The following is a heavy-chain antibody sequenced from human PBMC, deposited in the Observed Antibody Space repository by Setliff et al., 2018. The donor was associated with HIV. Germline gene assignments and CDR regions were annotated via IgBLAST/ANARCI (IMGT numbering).Heavy chain of an antibody. V-gene: IGHV1-3*01. D-gene: IGHD6-19*01. CDR1: GYTFTSYA. CDR3: ARDGGPGSAWGDYSYYYTMDV. J-gene: IGHJ6*03. Sequence: ASVKVSCKASGYTFTSYAIHWVRQAPGQSLEWMGWINAGYGNTKYSQKFQGRVTITRDASASTAYMELSSLRSEDTAVYYSARDGGPGSAWGDYSYYYTMDVWGKGTTVTV. CDR2: INAGYGNT.